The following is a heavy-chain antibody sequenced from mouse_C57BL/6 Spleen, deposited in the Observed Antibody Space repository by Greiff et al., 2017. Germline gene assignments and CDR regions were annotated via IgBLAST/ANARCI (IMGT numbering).Heavy chain of an antibody. CDR2: ISYDGSN. D-gene: IGHD1-1*01. CDR1: GYSITSGYY. V-gene: IGHV3-6*01. Sequence: EVKLMESGPGLVKPSQSLSLTCSVTGYSITSGYYWNWIRPYPGNKLEWMGYISYDGSNNYNPSLKNRISITRDTSKNQFFLKLTSVTTEDTATYDGARGYGSSLYYYAMDYWGQGTSVTVSA. CDR3: ARGYGSSLYYYAMDY. J-gene: IGHJ4*01.